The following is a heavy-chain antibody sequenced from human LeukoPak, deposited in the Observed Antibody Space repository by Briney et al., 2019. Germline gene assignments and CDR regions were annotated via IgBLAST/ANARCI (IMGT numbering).Heavy chain of an antibody. V-gene: IGHV3-30*01. CDR2: ILYDGTNK. CDR3: AREILTGYAFDI. Sequence: GRSLRLSCAASGFTFSTXXXXXVRQAPGKGXEXXXFILYDGTNKYCADSVKGRFTISRDNSKNTLYLQMNSLRAEDTALYYCAREILTGYAFDIWGQGTMVTVSS. J-gene: IGHJ3*02. D-gene: IGHD7-27*01. CDR1: GFTFSTXX.